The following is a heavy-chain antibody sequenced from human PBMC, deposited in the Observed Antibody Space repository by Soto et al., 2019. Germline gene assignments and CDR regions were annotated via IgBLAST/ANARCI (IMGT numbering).Heavy chain of an antibody. CDR2: ISGSCGST. CDR1: GFTFSSYS. Sequence: LRLSCAASGFTFSSYSMNWVRQAPGKGLEWVSAISGSCGSTYYADSVKGRFTISRDNSKNTLYLQMNSLRAEDTAVYYCAKVLRDGYNYVGFQHWGQGTLVTVSS. CDR3: AKVLRDGYNYVGFQH. D-gene: IGHD5-12*01. V-gene: IGHV3-23*01. J-gene: IGHJ1*01.